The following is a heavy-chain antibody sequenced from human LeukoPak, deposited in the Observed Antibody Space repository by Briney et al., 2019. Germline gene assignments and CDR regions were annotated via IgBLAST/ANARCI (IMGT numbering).Heavy chain of an antibody. CDR2: INPNSGGS. CDR1: GYRFSGYY. D-gene: IGHD1-1*01. CDR3: ARWNDPTQNYYHYGMDG. V-gene: IGHV1-2*02. Sequence: AASVKVSCKAYGYRFSGYYMYWVRQAPGQGLEWMGWINPNSGGSKYAQKFQGRVTMTRDTSISTAYMELNSLRSDDTAVYYCARWNDPTQNYYHYGMDGWGQGTTVTVSS. J-gene: IGHJ6*02.